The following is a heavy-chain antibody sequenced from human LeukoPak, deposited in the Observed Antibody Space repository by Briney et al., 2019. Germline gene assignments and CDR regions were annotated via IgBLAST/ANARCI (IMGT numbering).Heavy chain of an antibody. D-gene: IGHD3-10*01. V-gene: IGHV1-18*04. CDR2: ISAYNGKT. J-gene: IGHJ1*01. CDR1: GYTFTSYG. Sequence: ASVKVSCKASGYTFTSYGISWVRQAPGQGLEWMGWISAYNGKTNYAQKLQGRVTMTTDTSTSTAYMELRSLRSDDTAVYYCARVPVLWFGEFNFQHWGQGTLVTVSS. CDR3: ARVPVLWFGEFNFQH.